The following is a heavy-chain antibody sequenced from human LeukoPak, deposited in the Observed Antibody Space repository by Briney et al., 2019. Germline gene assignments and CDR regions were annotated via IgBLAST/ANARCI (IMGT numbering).Heavy chain of an antibody. D-gene: IGHD3-9*01. CDR2: IYYSGST. CDR3: ARELGARDILTGLFDY. V-gene: IGHV4-39*07. J-gene: IGHJ4*02. Sequence: PSETLSLTCTVCGGSISSSSYYWGWIRQPPGKGLEWIGSIYYSGSTYYNPSLKSRVTISVDASKNQFSLKLSSVTAADTAVYSCARELGARDILTGLFDYWGQGTLVTVSS. CDR1: GGSISSSSYY.